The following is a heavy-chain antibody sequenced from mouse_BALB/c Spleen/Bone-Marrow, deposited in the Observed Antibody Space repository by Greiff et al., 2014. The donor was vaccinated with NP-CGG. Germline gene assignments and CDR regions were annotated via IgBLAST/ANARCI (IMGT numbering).Heavy chain of an antibody. CDR2: IDPYDSET. D-gene: IGHD2-3*01. Sequence: VRLGEFGAELVRPGASVKLSCKASGYTFTSYWMNWIKQRPEQGLEWIGRIDPYDSETHYNLKFKDKAILTVDKSSSTAYMQLSSLTSEDSAVYYCARSYDGYYVDYWGQGTTLTVSS. J-gene: IGHJ2*01. V-gene: IGHV1-52*01. CDR3: ARSYDGYYVDY. CDR1: GYTFTSYW.